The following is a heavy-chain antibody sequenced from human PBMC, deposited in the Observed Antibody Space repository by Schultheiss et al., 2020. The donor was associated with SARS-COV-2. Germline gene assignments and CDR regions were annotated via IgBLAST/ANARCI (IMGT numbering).Heavy chain of an antibody. J-gene: IGHJ3*02. V-gene: IGHV3-23*01. Sequence: GGSLRLSCAASGFTFSSYAMSWVRQAPGKGLEWVSAISGSGGSTYYADSVKGRFTISRDNSKNTLYLQMNSLTPEDTAVYYCAVDSSGYLDAFDIWGQGTMVTVSS. CDR2: ISGSGGST. CDR1: GFTFSSYA. D-gene: IGHD3-22*01. CDR3: AVDSSGYLDAFDI.